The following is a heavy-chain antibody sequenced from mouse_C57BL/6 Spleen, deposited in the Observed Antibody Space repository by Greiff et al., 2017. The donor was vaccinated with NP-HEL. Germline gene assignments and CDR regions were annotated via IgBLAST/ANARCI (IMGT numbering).Heavy chain of an antibody. V-gene: IGHV1-54*01. Sequence: QVQLQQSGAELVRPGTSVKVSCKASGYAFTNYLIEWVKQRPGQGLEWIGVINPGSGGTNYNEKFKGKATLTADKSSSTAYMQLSSLTSEDSAVYFCARSLIYDGYYGYAMDYWGQGTSVTVSS. D-gene: IGHD2-3*01. CDR1: GYAFTNYL. J-gene: IGHJ4*01. CDR3: ARSLIYDGYYGYAMDY. CDR2: INPGSGGT.